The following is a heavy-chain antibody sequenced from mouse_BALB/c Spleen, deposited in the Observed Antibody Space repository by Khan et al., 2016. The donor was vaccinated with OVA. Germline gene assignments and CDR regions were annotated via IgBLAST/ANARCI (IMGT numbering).Heavy chain of an antibody. J-gene: IGHJ4*01. CDR3: DKFTPDYYSMDY. D-gene: IGHD1-1*01. Sequence: QVQLKQSGPGLVAPSQSLSITCTVSGFSLNSYGVNWVRQPPGKGLEWLGVIWGDGSTNYHSALKSRLIISKDDSKSQVFLKLNSLQTDDTATYYCDKFTPDYYSMDYWGQGTSVTVSS. CDR1: GFSLNSYG. CDR2: IWGDGST. V-gene: IGHV2-3*01.